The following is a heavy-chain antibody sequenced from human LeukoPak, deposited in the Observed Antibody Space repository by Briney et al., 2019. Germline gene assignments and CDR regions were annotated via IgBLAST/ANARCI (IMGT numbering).Heavy chain of an antibody. V-gene: IGHV3-9*01. CDR3: AREGATTLNFDY. J-gene: IGHJ4*02. CDR1: GFTFDDYA. Sequence: GGSLRLSCAASGFTFDDYAMHWVRQAPGKGLEWVSGISWNSGSIGYADSVKGRFTISRDNSKNTLYLQMNSLRAEDTAVYYCAREGATTLNFDYWGQGTLVTVSS. CDR2: ISWNSGSI. D-gene: IGHD1-26*01.